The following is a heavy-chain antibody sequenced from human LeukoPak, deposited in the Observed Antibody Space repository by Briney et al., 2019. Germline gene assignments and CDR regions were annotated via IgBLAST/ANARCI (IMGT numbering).Heavy chain of an antibody. CDR2: IHYSGST. D-gene: IGHD3-10*01. V-gene: IGHV4-59*01. J-gene: IGHJ1*01. Sequence: PSETLSLTCTVSGGSITSYYWSWIRQPPGKGLEWIGNIHYSGSTNYNPSLKSRVTISIDTSKNQFSLKLSSVTAADTAVYYCASTANYYGSGSYYKNWGQGTLVTVSS. CDR3: ASTANYYGSGSYYKN. CDR1: GGSITSYY.